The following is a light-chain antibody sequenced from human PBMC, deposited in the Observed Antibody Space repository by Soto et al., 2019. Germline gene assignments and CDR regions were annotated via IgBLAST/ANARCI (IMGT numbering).Light chain of an antibody. V-gene: IGKV3-20*01. Sequence: EIVLTQSPGTLSLSPGERATLSCRASQSVSSSYLAWYQQKPGQAPRLLIYGASSRATGIPDRFSGSGSGTDFTLTIIRLEPEDLPVDYCQQYGSSPPWTFGQGTKVEIK. CDR2: GAS. J-gene: IGKJ1*01. CDR1: QSVSSSY. CDR3: QQYGSSPPWT.